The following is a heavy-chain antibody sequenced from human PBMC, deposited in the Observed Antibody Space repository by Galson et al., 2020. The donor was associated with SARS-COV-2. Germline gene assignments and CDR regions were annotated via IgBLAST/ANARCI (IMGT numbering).Heavy chain of an antibody. D-gene: IGHD5-12*01. CDR1: GYTFFTYW. J-gene: IGHJ4*02. Sequence: GESLKISCQGSGYTFFTYWIGWVRQVPGKGLEWMALIFPGDSDVRYSPSFQGQVTISADMSIATAYLQWSSLKASDSAIYYCVRRNGGYDWALDYWGQGTLVTVSS. V-gene: IGHV5-51*01. CDR3: VRRNGGYDWALDY. CDR2: IFPGDSDV.